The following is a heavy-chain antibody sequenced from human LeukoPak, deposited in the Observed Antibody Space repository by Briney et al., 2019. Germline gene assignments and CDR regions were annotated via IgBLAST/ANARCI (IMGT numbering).Heavy chain of an antibody. D-gene: IGHD5-18*01. J-gene: IGHJ4*02. CDR2: FDPEDGET. CDR3: ATDSNTAMVNFDY. Sequence: GASVKVSCKVSGYTLTELSMHWVRQAHGKGREWMGGFDPEDGETIYAQKFQGRVTMTEDTSTDTAYMELSSLRSEDTAVYYCATDSNTAMVNFDYWGQGTLVTVSS. V-gene: IGHV1-24*01. CDR1: GYTLTELS.